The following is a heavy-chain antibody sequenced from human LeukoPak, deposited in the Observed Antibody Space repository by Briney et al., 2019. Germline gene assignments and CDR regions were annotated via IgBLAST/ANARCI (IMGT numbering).Heavy chain of an antibody. CDR2: IYSSGNT. J-gene: IGHJ4*02. Sequence: PSETLSLTCAVSGASISSSNYYWGWVRQSPGKGLEWIGNIYSSGNTYYNASLKSRVTMYIDTSKNQFTLKLSSVTAADTAMYYCAKSNGYGLIDYWGQGTLVTVSS. CDR1: GASISSSNYY. D-gene: IGHD5-12*01. V-gene: IGHV4-39*01. CDR3: AKSNGYGLIDY.